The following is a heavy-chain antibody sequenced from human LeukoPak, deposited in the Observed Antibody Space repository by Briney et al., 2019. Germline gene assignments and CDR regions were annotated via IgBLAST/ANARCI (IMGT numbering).Heavy chain of an antibody. V-gene: IGHV1-2*02. CDR1: GYTFTGYY. J-gene: IGHJ4*02. D-gene: IGHD6-13*01. CDR3: ASPIAAAEIYFDY. CDR2: INPNSGGT. Sequence: RASVKVSCKASGYTFTGYYMHWVRQAPGQGLEWMGWINPNSGGTNYAQKFQGRVTMTRDTSISTAYMELSRLRSDDTAVYYCASPIAAAEIYFDYWGQGTLVTVSS.